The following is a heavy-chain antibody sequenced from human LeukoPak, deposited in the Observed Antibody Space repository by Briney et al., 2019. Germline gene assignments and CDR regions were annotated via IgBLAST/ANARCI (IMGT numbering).Heavy chain of an antibody. CDR3: ARAILNYYGSGSYLLDYYYYYGMDV. CDR2: INHSGRI. CDR1: GGSFSGYY. J-gene: IGHJ6*02. Sequence: SETLSLTCAVYGGSFSGYYWTWIRQPPGRGLEWIGEINHSGRINYNPSLKSRLTISVDTSRDRFSLKLTSVTAADTAVYYCARAILNYYGSGSYLLDYYYYYGMDVWGQGTTVTVSS. D-gene: IGHD3-10*01. V-gene: IGHV4-34*01.